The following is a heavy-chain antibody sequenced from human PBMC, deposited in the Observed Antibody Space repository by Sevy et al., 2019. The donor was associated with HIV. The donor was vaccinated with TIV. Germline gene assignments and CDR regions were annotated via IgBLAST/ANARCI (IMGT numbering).Heavy chain of an antibody. CDR3: ARLADEQWLGFDY. J-gene: IGHJ4*02. V-gene: IGHV4-34*01. D-gene: IGHD6-19*01. CDR1: GGSFSGYY. Sequence: SETLSLTCAVYGGSFSGYYWSWIRQPPGEGLEWIGEINHSGSTNYNPSLKSRVTISVDTSKNQFSLKLSSVTAADTAVYYCARLADEQWLGFDYWGQGTLVTVSS. CDR2: INHSGST.